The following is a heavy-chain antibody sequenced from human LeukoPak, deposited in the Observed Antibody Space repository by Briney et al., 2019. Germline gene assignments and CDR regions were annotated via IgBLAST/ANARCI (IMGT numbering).Heavy chain of an antibody. CDR2: ISTGGGNT. D-gene: IGHD2-2*03. Sequence: GGSLRLSCAASGFTFSSYTMSWVRQAPGKGLKWVSTISTGGGNTYYADSVQGRFTVSRDDSKNTLYLQMNSLRAEDTAVYYCAKDGGLWISAHWGDSWGRGTLVTVSS. CDR1: GFTFSSYT. CDR3: AKDGGLWISAHWGDS. J-gene: IGHJ4*02. V-gene: IGHV3-23*01.